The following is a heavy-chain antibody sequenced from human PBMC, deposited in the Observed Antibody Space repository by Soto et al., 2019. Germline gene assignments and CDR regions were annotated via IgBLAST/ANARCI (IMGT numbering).Heavy chain of an antibody. V-gene: IGHV3-30-3*01. J-gene: IGHJ3*02. CDR3: ARGWRWYAFDI. D-gene: IGHD2-15*01. CDR2: ISYDGSNK. CDR1: GFTFSSYA. Sequence: GGSLRLSCAASGFTFSSYAMHWVRQAPGKGLEWVAVISYDGSNKYYADSVKGRFTISRDNSKNTLYLQMNSLRAEDTAVYYCARGWRWYAFDIWGQGTMVTVSS.